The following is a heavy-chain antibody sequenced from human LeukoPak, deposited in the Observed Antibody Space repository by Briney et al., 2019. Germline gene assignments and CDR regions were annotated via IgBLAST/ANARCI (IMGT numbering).Heavy chain of an antibody. Sequence: GGSLRLSCVVSAFTFSGYSMHWVRQAPGKGLEWVAFISHDGSNKYCADSLKGRFTISRDNSKSTLFLQMNSLRPEDTAVYYCARVGYDYNWYDAFDIWGQGTMVTVSS. J-gene: IGHJ3*02. CDR3: ARVGYDYNWYDAFDI. D-gene: IGHD1-1*01. CDR2: ISHDGSNK. V-gene: IGHV3-30*04. CDR1: AFTFSGYS.